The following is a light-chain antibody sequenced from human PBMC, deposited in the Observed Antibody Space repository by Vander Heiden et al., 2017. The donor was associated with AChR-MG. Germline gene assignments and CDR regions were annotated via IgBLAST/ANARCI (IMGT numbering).Light chain of an antibody. Sequence: QSVLTQPPSVSAAPGQTVPIACAGSSTNIGSNFVSCYQLLPVAAPNLLIYDNNKRPSGIPDRFSGSKSGTSATLGITGLQTGDEADYYCGTWNSSPSAHVVFGGGTKLTVL. J-gene: IGLJ2*01. CDR3: GTWNSSPSAHVV. CDR1: STNIGSNF. V-gene: IGLV1-51*01. CDR2: DNN.